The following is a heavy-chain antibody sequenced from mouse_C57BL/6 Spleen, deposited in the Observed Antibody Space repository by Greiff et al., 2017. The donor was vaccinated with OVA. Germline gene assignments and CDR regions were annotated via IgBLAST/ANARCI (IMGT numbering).Heavy chain of an antibody. D-gene: IGHD1-1*01. J-gene: IGHJ2*01. CDR1: GFNIKDDY. Sequence: EVKLVESGAELVRPGASVKLSCTASGFNIKDDYMHWVKQRPEQGLEWIGWIDPENGDTEYASKFQGKATITADTSSNTAYLQLSSLTSEDTAVYYCTTKGIYGSSFDYWGQGTTLTVSS. V-gene: IGHV14-4*01. CDR2: IDPENGDT. CDR3: TTKGIYGSSFDY.